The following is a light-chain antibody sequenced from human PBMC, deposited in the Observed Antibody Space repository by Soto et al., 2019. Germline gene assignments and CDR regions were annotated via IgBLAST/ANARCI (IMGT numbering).Light chain of an antibody. V-gene: IGKV1-5*03. J-gene: IGKJ1*01. CDR2: KAS. Sequence: DIQMTQSPSTLSGSVGDRVTITCRASQTISSWLAWYQQKPGKAPKLLIYKASTLKSGVPSRFSGSGSVTEFTRTISSLQPDDFATYYCQHYNRYSEAFGQGTKVELK. CDR1: QTISSW. CDR3: QHYNRYSEA.